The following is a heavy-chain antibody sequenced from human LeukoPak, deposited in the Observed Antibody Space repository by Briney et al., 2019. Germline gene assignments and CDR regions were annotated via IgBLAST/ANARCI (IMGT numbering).Heavy chain of an antibody. D-gene: IGHD3-22*01. V-gene: IGHV3-30*04. J-gene: IGHJ4*02. CDR3: ARALYSMIVPPGY. Sequence: GRSLRLSRAASGFSLSSYAMHWVRQAPGKGLEWVAVISYDGSNKYYADSVKGRFTISRDNSKNTLYLQMNSLRAEDTAVYYCARALYSMIVPPGYWGQGTLVTVSS. CDR2: ISYDGSNK. CDR1: GFSLSSYA.